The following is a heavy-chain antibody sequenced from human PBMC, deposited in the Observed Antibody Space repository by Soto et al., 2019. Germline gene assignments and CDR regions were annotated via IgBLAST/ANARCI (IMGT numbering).Heavy chain of an antibody. D-gene: IGHD1-26*01. CDR3: ASGGSSTWFDP. V-gene: IGHV4-30-4*01. J-gene: IGHJ5*02. Sequence: VQLQESGPGLVKPSQTLSLTCTVSSGSISSADYYWSWIRQPPGKGLEWIGYIYYTGSAYYNPSLKSRVTMAVHTSKNQFSLKVTSVTAADTAVYYCASGGSSTWFDPWGQGTLVTVSS. CDR2: IYYTGSA. CDR1: SGSISSADYY.